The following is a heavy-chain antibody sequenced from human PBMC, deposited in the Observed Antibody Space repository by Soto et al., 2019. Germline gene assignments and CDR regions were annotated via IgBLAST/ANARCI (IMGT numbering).Heavy chain of an antibody. J-gene: IGHJ4*02. CDR3: ATGSRITIFGVGPFDY. V-gene: IGHV4-59*01. Sequence: SETLSLTCTVSGASINSDYWSWIRQPPGKGLEWIGYIYNSGRTNYNPSLKSRVTISVDTSKNQFSLNLRSVTAADTAVYYCATGSRITIFGVGPFDYWGQGTLVSVSS. CDR1: GASINSDY. D-gene: IGHD3-3*01. CDR2: IYNSGRT.